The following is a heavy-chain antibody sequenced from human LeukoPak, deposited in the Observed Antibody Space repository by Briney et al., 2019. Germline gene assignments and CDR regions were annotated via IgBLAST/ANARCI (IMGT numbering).Heavy chain of an antibody. V-gene: IGHV4-38-2*02. D-gene: IGHD3-22*01. Sequence: NASETLSLTCTVSGYSISSGYYWGWIRQPPGEGLEWIGSIYHSRSTYYNPSLKSRVTISVDTSKNQFSLKLSSVTAADTAVYYCAREGITMIKAPVAFDIWGQGTMVTVSS. CDR1: GYSISSGYY. CDR3: AREGITMIKAPVAFDI. J-gene: IGHJ3*02. CDR2: IYHSRST.